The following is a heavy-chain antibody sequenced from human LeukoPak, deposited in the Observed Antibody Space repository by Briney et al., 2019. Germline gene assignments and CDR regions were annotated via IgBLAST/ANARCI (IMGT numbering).Heavy chain of an antibody. Sequence: GGSLRLSCAASGFTFTDYYMSWIRQAPGKGLEWVSYISSSGSTIYYADSVKGRFTISRDNAKNSLYLQMNSLRAEDAAVYYCAKDSLRERIVGSTTRGVNDYWGQGTLVTVSS. CDR2: ISSSGSTI. CDR1: GFTFTDYY. J-gene: IGHJ4*02. CDR3: AKDSLRERIVGSTTRGVNDY. V-gene: IGHV3-11*04. D-gene: IGHD1-26*01.